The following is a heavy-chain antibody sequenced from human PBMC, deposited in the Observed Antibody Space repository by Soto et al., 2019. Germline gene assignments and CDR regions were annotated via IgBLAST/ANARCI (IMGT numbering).Heavy chain of an antibody. CDR1: GFTFSNYA. D-gene: IGHD1-26*01. V-gene: IGHV3-23*01. Sequence: EVQLLESGGSLEQPGGSLRLSCVASGFTFSNYAMSWVRQAPGKGLEWVSSISGSGANAYYADSVKGRFTISRDSTNNTLFLQMTSQRADDTALYYCTTLGRHSGTYARFDYWGQGILVTVSS. J-gene: IGHJ4*02. CDR2: ISGSGANA. CDR3: TTLGRHSGTYARFDY.